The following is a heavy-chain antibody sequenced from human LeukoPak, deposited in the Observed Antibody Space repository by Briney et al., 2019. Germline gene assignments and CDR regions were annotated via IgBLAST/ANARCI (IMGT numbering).Heavy chain of an antibody. Sequence: ASVKVSCKTSGFIFTSYDIYWVRQAPGQGLEWMGWMNPDSGNTAYAQKFQGRVSMTRDPSISTAFMVLSSLTSDDTAVYYCGRGQWQELHDYWGQGTLVTVS. CDR2: MNPDSGNT. V-gene: IGHV1-8*01. D-gene: IGHD6-19*01. J-gene: IGHJ4*02. CDR1: GFIFTSYD. CDR3: GRGQWQELHDY.